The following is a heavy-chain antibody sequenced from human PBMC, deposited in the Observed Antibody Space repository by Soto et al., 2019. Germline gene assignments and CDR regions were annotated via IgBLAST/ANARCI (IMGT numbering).Heavy chain of an antibody. CDR1: GFSLSNARMG. Sequence: QVTLKESGPVLVKPTETLTLTCTVSGFSLSNARMGVSWIRQPPGKALEWLAHIFSNNEKSYSTSLKSRLTISKDTSKSQVVLTMTNMDPVDTATYYCARIIVVVPAAIRWFDPWGQGTLVTVSS. J-gene: IGHJ5*02. CDR3: ARIIVVVPAAIRWFDP. D-gene: IGHD2-2*01. CDR2: IFSNNEK. V-gene: IGHV2-26*01.